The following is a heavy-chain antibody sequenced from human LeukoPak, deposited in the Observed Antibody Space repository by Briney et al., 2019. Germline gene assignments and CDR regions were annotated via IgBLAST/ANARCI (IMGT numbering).Heavy chain of an antibody. Sequence: SETLSLTCTVSGTSITSYYWNWIPQAPGQGPEWIGYGHYSGNTTHNPPLKSRVNISVDTSKNQFSLILSSVTAADTAVYFCAKWASDNRAFDLWGQGTLVTVSS. J-gene: IGHJ4*02. CDR3: AKWASDNRAFDL. CDR1: GTSITSYY. D-gene: IGHD2-8*01. CDR2: GHYSGNT. V-gene: IGHV4-59*08.